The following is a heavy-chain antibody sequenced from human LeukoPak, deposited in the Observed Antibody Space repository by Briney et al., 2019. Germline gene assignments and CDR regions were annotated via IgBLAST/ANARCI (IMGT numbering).Heavy chain of an antibody. J-gene: IGHJ4*02. D-gene: IGHD3-10*01. Sequence: GASLRLSCAASGFTFSTYAMNWVRQAPGNGLEWVSTIILFGGTYYADSVKGRFTVSRDNSKNTLYLQMNTLRAEDTALYYCARDRGDSNWPNFDYWGQGTLVTVCS. V-gene: IGHV3-23*01. CDR3: ARDRGDSNWPNFDY. CDR2: IILFGGT. CDR1: GFTFSTYA.